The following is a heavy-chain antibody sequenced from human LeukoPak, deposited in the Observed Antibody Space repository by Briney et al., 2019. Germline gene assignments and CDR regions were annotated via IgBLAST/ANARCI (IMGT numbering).Heavy chain of an antibody. V-gene: IGHV4-4*02. D-gene: IGHD1-1*01. CDR2: IYHSGSP. CDR3: ARVNINNWHSCDY. CDR1: GGSISSNNW. Sequence: SETLSLTCAVSGGSISSNNWWGWVRQPPGRGLEWIGEIYHSGSPNYDPSLKSRVTISVDKSRNHFSLNLSSVTAADTAVYYCARVNINNWHSCDYWGQGTLVTVSS. J-gene: IGHJ4*02.